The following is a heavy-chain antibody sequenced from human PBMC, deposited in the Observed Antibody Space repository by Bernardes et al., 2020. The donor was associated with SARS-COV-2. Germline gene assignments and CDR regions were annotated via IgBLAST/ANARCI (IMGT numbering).Heavy chain of an antibody. Sequence: SETLSLTCAVYGGSFSGYYWSWIRQPPGKGLEWIGEINHSGSTNYNPSLKSRVTISVDTSKNQFSLKLSSVTAADTAVYYCARKKGFWLPRYYYYYYGMDVWGQGTTVTVSS. CDR1: GGSFSGYY. V-gene: IGHV4-34*01. CDR3: ARKKGFWLPRYYYYYYGMDV. J-gene: IGHJ6*02. CDR2: INHSGST. D-gene: IGHD6-19*01.